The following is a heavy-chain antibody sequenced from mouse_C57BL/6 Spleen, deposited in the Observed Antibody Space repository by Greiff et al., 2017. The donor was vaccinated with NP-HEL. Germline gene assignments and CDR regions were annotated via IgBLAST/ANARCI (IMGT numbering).Heavy chain of an antibody. CDR3: ARSHDYEGFAY. V-gene: IGHV1-26*01. Sequence: EVQLQQSGPELVKPGASVKISCKASGYTFTDYYMNWVKQSHGKSLEWIGDINPNNGGTSYIQKFKGKATLTVDKSSSTAYMELRSLTSEDSAVYYCARSHDYEGFAYWGQGTLVTVSA. J-gene: IGHJ3*01. D-gene: IGHD2-4*01. CDR1: GYTFTDYY. CDR2: INPNNGGT.